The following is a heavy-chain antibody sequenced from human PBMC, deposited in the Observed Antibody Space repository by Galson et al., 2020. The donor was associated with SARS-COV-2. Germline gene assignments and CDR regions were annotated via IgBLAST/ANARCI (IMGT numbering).Heavy chain of an antibody. CDR3: ARNGRDCSGGICYGAEYFQH. J-gene: IGHJ1*01. CDR2: ISSSGSYT. V-gene: IGHV3-11*06. Sequence: GESLKISCAASGYSFSDYYMSWLRQAPGKGLEWVSYISSSGSYTNYADSVKGRFTTSRDNAKKSQYLQMNSLRVEDTAVYYCARNGRDCSGGICYGAEYFQHWGQGTLVIVSS. D-gene: IGHD2-15*01. CDR1: GYSFSDYY.